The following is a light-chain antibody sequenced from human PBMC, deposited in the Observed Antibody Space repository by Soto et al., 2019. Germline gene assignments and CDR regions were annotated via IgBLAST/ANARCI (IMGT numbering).Light chain of an antibody. CDR1: QPISRN. Sequence: EIVMTQSPATLSVSPGQGATLSCRASQPISRNLAWYQQKPGQAPRLLMYGASTRATDIPGRFSGGGSGTEFTLTISSLQSEDFAVYYCQQRHNWITFGQGTRLEIK. J-gene: IGKJ5*01. CDR2: GAS. V-gene: IGKV3-15*01. CDR3: QQRHNWIT.